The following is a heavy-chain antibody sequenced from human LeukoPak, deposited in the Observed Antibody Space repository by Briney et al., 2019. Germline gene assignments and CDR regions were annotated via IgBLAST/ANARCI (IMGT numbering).Heavy chain of an antibody. CDR1: GYTFSAYT. CDR3: ARGSTSDWPLDH. V-gene: IGHV1-3*01. CDR2: IDSDNGDT. J-gene: IGHJ4*02. Sequence: ASVKVSCKASGYTFSAYTIHWVRQAPGQRFEWMGWIDSDNGDTRYSQTFQGRVTITRDTSANTVYMELSSLRSEDTALYYCARGSTSDWPLDHWGQGTLVTVSS. D-gene: IGHD6-19*01.